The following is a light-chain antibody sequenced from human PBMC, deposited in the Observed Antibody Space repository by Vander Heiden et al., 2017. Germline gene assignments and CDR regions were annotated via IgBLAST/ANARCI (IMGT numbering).Light chain of an antibody. Sequence: QSVLTQPPSASGTPEQRVTISCSGSSSNIGSNTVNWYQQLPGTAPKLLIYSNNQRPSGVPDRFSGSKSGTSASLAISGLQSEDEADCYCAAWDDSLNGVVFGGGTKLTAL. J-gene: IGLJ2*01. CDR2: SNN. V-gene: IGLV1-44*01. CDR3: AAWDDSLNGVV. CDR1: SSNIGSNT.